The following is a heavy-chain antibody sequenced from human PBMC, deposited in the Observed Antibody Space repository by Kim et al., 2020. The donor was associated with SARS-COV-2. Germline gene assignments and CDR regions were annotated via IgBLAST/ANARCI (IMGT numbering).Heavy chain of an antibody. CDR3: ARDKDQWLVRGRYWFDP. V-gene: IGHV3-30*04. CDR2: ISYDGSNK. CDR1: GFTFSSYA. Sequence: GGSLRLSCAASGFTFSSYAMHWVRQAPGKGLEWVAVISYDGSNKYYADSVKGRFTISRDNSKNTLYLQMNSLRAEDTAVYYCARDKDQWLVRGRYWFDP. J-gene: IGHJ5*02. D-gene: IGHD6-19*01.